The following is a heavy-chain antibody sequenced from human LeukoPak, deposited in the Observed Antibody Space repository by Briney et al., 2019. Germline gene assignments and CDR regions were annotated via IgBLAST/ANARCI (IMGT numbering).Heavy chain of an antibody. D-gene: IGHD2-21*02. CDR3: ARGRGLGVTSTPVPFDY. J-gene: IGHJ4*02. CDR2: INWTGGST. V-gene: IGHV3-20*04. Sequence: GGSLRLSCDASGFSINTYTMYWVRQAPGQGLEWVSGINWTGGSTGYADSVKGRFTISRDNAKNSLYLQMNSLRAEDTAFYYCARGRGLGVTSTPVPFDYWGQGILVTVSS. CDR1: GFSINTYT.